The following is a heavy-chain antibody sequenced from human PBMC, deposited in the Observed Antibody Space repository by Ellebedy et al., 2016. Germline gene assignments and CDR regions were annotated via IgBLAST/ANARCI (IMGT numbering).Heavy chain of an antibody. J-gene: IGHJ3*02. Sequence: ASVKVSXKASGYTFTSYAMHWVRQAPGQRLEWMGWINAGNGNTKYSQKFQGRVTITRDRTASTAYMELSSLRSEDTAVYYCARDIGLYAFDIWGQGTMVTVSS. V-gene: IGHV1-3*01. CDR2: INAGNGNT. CDR3: ARDIGLYAFDI. D-gene: IGHD1-26*01. CDR1: GYTFTSYA.